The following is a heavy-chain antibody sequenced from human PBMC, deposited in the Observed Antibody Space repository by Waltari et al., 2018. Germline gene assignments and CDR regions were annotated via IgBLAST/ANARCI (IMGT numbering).Heavy chain of an antibody. J-gene: IGHJ4*02. CDR2: IIPIFGTA. CDR3: ARAKYSSGWYRGGYYFDY. V-gene: IGHV1-69*05. Sequence: QVQLVQSGAEVKKPGSSVKVSCKAAGRTFSSYAISWVRQAPGQGLEWMGGIIPIFGTANYAQKFQGRVTITTDESTSTAYMELSSLRSEDTAVYYCARAKYSSGWYRGGYYFDYWGQGTLVTVSS. CDR1: GRTFSSYA. D-gene: IGHD6-19*01.